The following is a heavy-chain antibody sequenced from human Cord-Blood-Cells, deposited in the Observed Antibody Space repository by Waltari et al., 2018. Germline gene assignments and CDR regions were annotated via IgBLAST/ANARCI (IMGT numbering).Heavy chain of an antibody. CDR2: INHSGST. D-gene: IGHD6-6*01. V-gene: IGHV4-34*01. CDR3: ARGRRSSSSYNWFDP. Sequence: QVQLQQWGAGLLKPSETLSLTCAVYGGSFSGYYWSWIRQPPGKGLEWIGEINHSGSTNENPSLKSRVTISVDTSKSQFSLKLRSVTAADTAVYYCARGRRSSSSYNWFDPWGQGTLVTVSS. CDR1: GGSFSGYY. J-gene: IGHJ5*02.